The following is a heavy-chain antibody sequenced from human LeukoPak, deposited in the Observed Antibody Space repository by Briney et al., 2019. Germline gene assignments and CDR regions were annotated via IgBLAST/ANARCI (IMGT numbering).Heavy chain of an antibody. CDR3: ARAPRYRAAAGYYYYGMDV. J-gene: IGHJ6*02. Sequence: SVKVSCKASGGTFSSYAISWVRQAPGQGLEWMGRIIPILGIANYAQKFQGRVTITADKSTSTAYMELSSLRSADTAVYYCARAPRYRAAAGYYYYGMDVWGQGTTVTVSS. D-gene: IGHD6-13*01. V-gene: IGHV1-69*04. CDR2: IIPILGIA. CDR1: GGTFSSYA.